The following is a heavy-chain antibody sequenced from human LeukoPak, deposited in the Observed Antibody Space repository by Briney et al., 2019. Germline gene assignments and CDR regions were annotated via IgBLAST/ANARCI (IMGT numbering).Heavy chain of an antibody. Sequence: SETLSLTCTVSGGSISIYYWSWIRQPPGKGLEWIGYIYYSGSTNYNPSLKSRVTISVDTSKNQFSLKLSSVTAADTAVYYCARLRGSSLDWGQGTLVTVSS. CDR2: IYYSGST. CDR3: ARLRGSSLD. D-gene: IGHD1-26*01. J-gene: IGHJ4*02. CDR1: GGSISIYY. V-gene: IGHV4-59*08.